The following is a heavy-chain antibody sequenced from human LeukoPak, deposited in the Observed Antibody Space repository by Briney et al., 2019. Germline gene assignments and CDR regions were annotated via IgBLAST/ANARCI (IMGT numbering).Heavy chain of an antibody. Sequence: SETLSLTCTVSGGSISSYYWSWIRQPPGKGLEWIGYIYYSGSTNYNPSLKSRVTISVDTSKNQFSLKLSSVTAADTAVYYCARFGYYYDSSGYPPEAFDIWGQGTMVTVSS. CDR3: ARFGYYYDSSGYPPEAFDI. D-gene: IGHD3-22*01. CDR1: GGSISSYY. J-gene: IGHJ3*02. V-gene: IGHV4-59*08. CDR2: IYYSGST.